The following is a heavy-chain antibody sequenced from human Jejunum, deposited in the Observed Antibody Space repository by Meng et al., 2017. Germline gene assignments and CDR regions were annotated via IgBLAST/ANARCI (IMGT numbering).Heavy chain of an antibody. Sequence: EVQVLESGGDLVQPGGSLRLSCVASGFTFNTYAMGWVHQAPGKGLEWVSSISDNSGSTYYADSVKGRFTISRDNSKNMLYLQMNSLRVDDTAIYYCAKDFEGFDPWGQGTLVTVSS. CDR1: GFTFNTYA. CDR3: AKDFEGFDP. CDR2: ISDNSGST. V-gene: IGHV3-23*01. J-gene: IGHJ5*02.